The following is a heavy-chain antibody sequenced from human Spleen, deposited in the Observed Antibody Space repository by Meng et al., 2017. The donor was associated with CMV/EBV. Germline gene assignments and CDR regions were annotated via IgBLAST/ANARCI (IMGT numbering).Heavy chain of an antibody. CDR2: IHYRGFT. CDR1: GHSIVGSTYF. Sequence: SETLSLTCTVSGHSIVGSTYFWDWVRQPPGKGLEWIGSIHYRGFTDYNPSLKNRVTISLDTSKNQFSLKLSSVTAADTAVYYCARGRDFGVVTPGYWGQGILVTVSS. J-gene: IGHJ4*02. CDR3: ARGRDFGVVTPGY. V-gene: IGHV4-39*07. D-gene: IGHD3-3*01.